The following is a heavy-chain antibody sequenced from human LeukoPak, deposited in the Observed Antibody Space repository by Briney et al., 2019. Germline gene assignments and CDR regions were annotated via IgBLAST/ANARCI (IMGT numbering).Heavy chain of an antibody. V-gene: IGHV3-23*01. CDR1: GFTFSADA. D-gene: IGHD1-20*01. J-gene: IGHJ2*01. CDR2: INYNGGST. Sequence: GGSLRLSCAASGFTFSADAMNWVRQAPGKGLEWVSTINYNGGSTYYADSVEGRFTISRDNSKSTLYLQMNSLRAEDTAIYYCARRYNWKAFDLWGRGTLVTVSS. CDR3: ARRYNWKAFDL.